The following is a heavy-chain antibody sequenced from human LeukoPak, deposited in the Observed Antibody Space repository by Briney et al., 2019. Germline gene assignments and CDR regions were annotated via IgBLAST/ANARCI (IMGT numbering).Heavy chain of an antibody. Sequence: GALRLSCAASGFSFRNYGMYWVRQAPGKGLEWVAVIYYDGSNKYYADSVKGRYTISRDNSKNTLYLQMNSLRVEDTAVYYCATVREAGRSNWYLDYWGQGTLVTVSS. J-gene: IGHJ4*02. D-gene: IGHD2-2*01. CDR2: IYYDGSNK. V-gene: IGHV3-33*01. CDR1: GFSFRNYG. CDR3: ATVREAGRSNWYLDY.